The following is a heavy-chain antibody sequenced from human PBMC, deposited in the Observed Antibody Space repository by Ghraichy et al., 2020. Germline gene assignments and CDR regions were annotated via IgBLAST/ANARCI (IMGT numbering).Heavy chain of an antibody. CDR2: INPPGTT. J-gene: IGHJ3*02. CDR3: ARRRELWSAAEGDAFDM. Sequence: SQTLSLTCAVYVGSFSGYYWSWIRQPPGKGLEWIGEINPPGTTNNSPSLKSRLTMLVDTSKNQFSLKLKSVTAADTAVYYCARRRELWSAAEGDAFDMWGQVTMVTVSS. D-gene: IGHD5-18*01. CDR1: VGSFSGYY. V-gene: IGHV4-34*01.